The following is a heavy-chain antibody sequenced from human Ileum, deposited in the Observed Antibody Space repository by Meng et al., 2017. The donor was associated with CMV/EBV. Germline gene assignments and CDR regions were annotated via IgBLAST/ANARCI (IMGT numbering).Heavy chain of an antibody. CDR2: ISGPGTTI. CDR1: GFPFSNYY. CDR3: ARVFEAGEDY. Sequence: LSCAASGFPFSNYYMSWVRQAPGKGLEWVSHISGPGTTIYHADSVKGRFTISRDNAENSLYLQMNSLRAEDTAVYFCARVFEAGEDYWGQGTLVTVSS. J-gene: IGHJ4*02. V-gene: IGHV3-11*04. D-gene: IGHD7-27*01.